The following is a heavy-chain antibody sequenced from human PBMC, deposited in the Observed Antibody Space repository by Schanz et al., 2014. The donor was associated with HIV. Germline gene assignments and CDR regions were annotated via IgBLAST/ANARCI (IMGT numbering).Heavy chain of an antibody. D-gene: IGHD3-3*01. Sequence: EVQLVESGGGLVKPGGSLRLSCAASGFTFSNAWMSWVRQAPGKGLEWVGRIKSKTDGGTTDYAAPVKGRFTISRDDSKNTLYLQMNSLKTEDTAVYYCSRVGMVTIFGVIITRPPFDPWSQGTLVTVSS. CDR3: SRVGMVTIFGVIITRPPFDP. CDR2: IKSKTDGGTT. J-gene: IGHJ5*02. V-gene: IGHV3-15*01. CDR1: GFTFSNAW.